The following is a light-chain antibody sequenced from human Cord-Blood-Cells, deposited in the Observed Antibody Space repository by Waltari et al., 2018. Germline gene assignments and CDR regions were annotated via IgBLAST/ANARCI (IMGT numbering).Light chain of an antibody. CDR3: NSRDSSGNHLV. J-gene: IGLJ3*02. V-gene: IGLV3-19*01. Sequence: SSELTQDPAVSVALAQTVRTTCQGDSLRSSYASWYQQKPGQAPVLVIYGKNNRPSGIPDRFSGSSSGNTASLTITGAQAEDEADYYCNSRDSSGNHLVFGGGTKLTVL. CDR2: GKN. CDR1: SLRSSY.